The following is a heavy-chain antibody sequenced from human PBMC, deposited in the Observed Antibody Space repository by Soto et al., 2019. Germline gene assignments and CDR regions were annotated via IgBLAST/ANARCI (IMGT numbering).Heavy chain of an antibody. J-gene: IGHJ6*02. Sequence: SVKVSCKASGFTFTSSAVQWVRQARGQRLEWIGWIVVGSGNTNYAQKFQERVTITRDMSTSTAYMELSSLRSEDTAVYYCAAGSSAQDYYYYGMDVWGQGTTVTVSS. D-gene: IGHD6-6*01. CDR3: AAGSSAQDYYYYGMDV. V-gene: IGHV1-58*01. CDR2: IVVGSGNT. CDR1: GFTFTSSA.